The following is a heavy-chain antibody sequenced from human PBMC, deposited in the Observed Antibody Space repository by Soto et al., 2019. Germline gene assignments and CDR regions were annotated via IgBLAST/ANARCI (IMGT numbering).Heavy chain of an antibody. CDR1: GGTFSSYA. J-gene: IGHJ4*02. Sequence: SVKVSCKASGGTFSSYAISWVRQAPGQGLEWMGGIIPTFGTANYAQKFQGRVTITADESTSTAYMELSSLRSEDTAVYYCARGTAMVSNFDYWGQGTLVTVSS. D-gene: IGHD5-18*01. CDR3: ARGTAMVSNFDY. V-gene: IGHV1-69*13. CDR2: IIPTFGTA.